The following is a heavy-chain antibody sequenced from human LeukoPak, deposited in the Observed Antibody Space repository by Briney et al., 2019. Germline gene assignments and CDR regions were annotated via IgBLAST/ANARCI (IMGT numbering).Heavy chain of an antibody. D-gene: IGHD3-10*01. CDR3: ARRDHPSGPFDY. J-gene: IGHJ4*02. CDR2: IYYSGST. Sequence: SETLSLTCTVSGGSISSYYWSWIRQPPGKRLEWIGYIYYSGSTNYNPSLKSRVTISVDTSKNQFSLKLSSVTAADTAVYYCARRDHPSGPFDYWGQGTLVTVSS. CDR1: GGSISSYY. V-gene: IGHV4-59*08.